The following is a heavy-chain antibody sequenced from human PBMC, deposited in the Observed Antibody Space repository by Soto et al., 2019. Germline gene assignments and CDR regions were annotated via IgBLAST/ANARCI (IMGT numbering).Heavy chain of an antibody. CDR3: ALGQTTAPWGFDY. V-gene: IGHV3-72*01. CDR1: GFTFTDHY. CDR2: IRTKAHSYTT. J-gene: IGHJ4*02. D-gene: IGHD1-1*01. Sequence: EVQLVESGGGLVQPGGSLRLSCAASGFTFTDHYMDWVRQAPGKGLEWVGRIRTKAHSYTTVYAASVAGRSTISRDDSSYSLSLQMNSLNTVDTAVYFFALGQTTAPWGFDYWGPGPLVTVFS.